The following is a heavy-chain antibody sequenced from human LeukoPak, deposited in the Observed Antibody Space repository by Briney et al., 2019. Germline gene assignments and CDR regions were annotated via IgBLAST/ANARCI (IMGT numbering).Heavy chain of an antibody. D-gene: IGHD2-2*02. CDR2: FSCSRRYI. Sequence: GGPLTLLCAAWGFTFSRYSMHGPPRAPERALVCVSSFSCSRRYICYAVSVKGRFTISRDNSKNTLYLQMNRLRGEDTAVYYCAKEENCGSTSCYKEITWFDPWGQRTLVTVSP. CDR1: GFTFSRYS. J-gene: IGHJ5*02. V-gene: IGHV3-21*04. CDR3: AKEENCGSTSCYKEITWFDP.